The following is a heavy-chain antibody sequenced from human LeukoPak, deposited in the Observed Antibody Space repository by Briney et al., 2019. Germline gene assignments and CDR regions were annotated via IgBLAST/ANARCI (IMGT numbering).Heavy chain of an antibody. CDR1: GFTFGSYW. Sequence: GGSLRLSCAASGFTFGSYWMSWIRQAPGKGLEWVANIKSDGSEKYYVDSVRGQFTISRDNAKNSLFLQMTSLRAEDSPVYYCARDNWKAFDYWGQGTLVTVSS. J-gene: IGHJ4*02. D-gene: IGHD1-20*01. V-gene: IGHV3-7*01. CDR2: IKSDGSEK. CDR3: ARDNWKAFDY.